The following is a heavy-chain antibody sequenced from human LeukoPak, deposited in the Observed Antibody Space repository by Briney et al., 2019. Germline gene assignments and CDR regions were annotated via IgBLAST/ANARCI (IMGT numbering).Heavy chain of an antibody. CDR1: GFSFSSYW. J-gene: IGHJ4*02. D-gene: IGHD3-9*01. Sequence: GGSLRLSCAASGFSFSSYWMSWVRQAPGKGLEWVSAISGSGGSTYYADSVKGRFTISRDNSKNTLYLQMNSLRAEDTAVYYCAKDPGLTYYDILTGYLLGYFDYWGQGTLVTVSS. CDR2: ISGSGGST. V-gene: IGHV3-23*01. CDR3: AKDPGLTYYDILTGYLLGYFDY.